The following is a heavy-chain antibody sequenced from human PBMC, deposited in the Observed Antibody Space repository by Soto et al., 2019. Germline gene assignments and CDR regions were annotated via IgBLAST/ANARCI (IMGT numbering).Heavy chain of an antibody. Sequence: EVQLVESGGGLVQPGGSLRLSCAASGFTFSSYWMHWVRQAPGKGLVWVSRINSDGSSTSYADSVKGRFTISRDNAKNTLYLQMNSLRAEDTAVYYCARVRLGREDRYGFVKHVGDWFDPWGQGTLVTVSS. CDR1: GFTFSSYW. J-gene: IGHJ5*02. CDR3: ARVRLGREDRYGFVKHVGDWFDP. CDR2: INSDGSST. V-gene: IGHV3-74*01. D-gene: IGHD3-16*01.